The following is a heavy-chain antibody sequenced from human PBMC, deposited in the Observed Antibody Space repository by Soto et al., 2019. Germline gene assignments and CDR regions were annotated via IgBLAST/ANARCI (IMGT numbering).Heavy chain of an antibody. Sequence: QVQLVQSGAEVKKPGASVKVACKASGYTFTGYYMHWVRQAPGQGLEWMGWINPNSGGTNYAQKFQGWVTMTRDTFISTAYMELSRLRSDDTSVYYCARGMSERYNWFDPWGQATMVTVSS. V-gene: IGHV1-2*04. CDR2: INPNSGGT. CDR3: ARGMSERYNWFDP. D-gene: IGHD6-13*01. CDR1: GYTFTGYY. J-gene: IGHJ5*02.